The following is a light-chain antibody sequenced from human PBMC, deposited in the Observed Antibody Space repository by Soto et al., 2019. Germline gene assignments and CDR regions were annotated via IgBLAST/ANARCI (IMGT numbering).Light chain of an antibody. V-gene: IGKV1-9*01. CDR3: QHLNTYPA. CDR2: GAS. J-gene: IGKJ4*01. CDR1: QGIGSS. Sequence: DFPLTQSPSFLSAAVGDRVTITCRASQGIGSSLCCYQQAPGKATTRLIYGASTWQSGVRSRLSGSGSGTEFTTTISSLQTEDFATDYCQHLNTYPAFGEGTKVDI.